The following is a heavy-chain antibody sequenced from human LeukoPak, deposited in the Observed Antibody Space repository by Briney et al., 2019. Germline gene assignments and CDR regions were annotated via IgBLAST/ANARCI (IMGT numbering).Heavy chain of an antibody. CDR2: IYYSGST. J-gene: IGHJ3*02. Sequence: PSETLSLTCTVSGGSISSYYWSWIRQPPGKGLEWIGYIYYSGSTNYNPSLKSRVTISVDTSKNQFSLKLSSVTAADTAVYYCARRTPSPIITMVRGDDAVDIWGQGTMVTVSS. V-gene: IGHV4-59*08. D-gene: IGHD3-10*01. CDR1: GGSISSYY. CDR3: ARRTPSPIITMVRGDDAVDI.